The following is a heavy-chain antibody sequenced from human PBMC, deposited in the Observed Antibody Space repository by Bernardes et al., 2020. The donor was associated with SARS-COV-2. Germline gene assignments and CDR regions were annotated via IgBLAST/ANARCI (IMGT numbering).Heavy chain of an antibody. CDR3: TTGGAITIFGVVIVMDAFDI. Sequence: SLRLPFAASGFTFSNAWMSWVRQAPGKGLEWVGRIKRKTDGGTPDYAAPVKGRFTISRDDSKNTLYLQMNSLKTEDTAVYYCTTGGAITIFGVVIVMDAFDIWGQGKMVTVSS. D-gene: IGHD3-3*01. CDR1: GFTFSNAW. CDR2: IKRKTDGGTP. J-gene: IGHJ3*02. V-gene: IGHV3-15*01.